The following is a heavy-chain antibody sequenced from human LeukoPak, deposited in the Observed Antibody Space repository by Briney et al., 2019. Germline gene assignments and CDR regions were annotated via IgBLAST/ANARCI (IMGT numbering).Heavy chain of an antibody. V-gene: IGHV3-48*01. CDR1: GFTFSNYA. CDR2: ISSGSSTI. D-gene: IGHD2-15*01. CDR3: AKTSCSGGTCYVYYMDV. J-gene: IGHJ6*03. Sequence: GRSLRLSCAASGFTFSNYAMSWVRQAPGKGLEWISYISSGSSTIYYADSVKGRFTISRDNAKNSLYLQMNSLRAEDTAVYYCAKTSCSGGTCYVYYMDVWGKGTTVTISS.